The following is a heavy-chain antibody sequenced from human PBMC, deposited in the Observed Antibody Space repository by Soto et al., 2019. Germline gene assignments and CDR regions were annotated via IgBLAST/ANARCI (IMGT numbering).Heavy chain of an antibody. V-gene: IGHV4-59*13. Sequence: SETPSLHCTVSGGSLSGYHWGWIRQPPGKGLEWIGYIYYSGTTSYNPSLNSRVTMSVDTSKNQFSLKVNSVTAADTAVYYCARESYYGSGATVVAYWGQGTLVTVSS. CDR3: ARESYYGSGATVVAY. CDR1: GGSLSGYH. J-gene: IGHJ4*02. CDR2: IYYSGTT. D-gene: IGHD3-10*01.